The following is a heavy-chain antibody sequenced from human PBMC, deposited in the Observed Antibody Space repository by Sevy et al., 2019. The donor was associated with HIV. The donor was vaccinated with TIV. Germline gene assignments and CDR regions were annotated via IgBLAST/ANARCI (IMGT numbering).Heavy chain of an antibody. CDR3: AKDIRVELVVPGPGYGMDV. CDR2: ISGSGRTI. D-gene: IGHD6-13*01. J-gene: IGHJ6*02. Sequence: GGSLRLSCAASGFTFRNYGMSWVRQPPGKGLEWVSVISGSGRTINYADSVKGRFVISRDNSRNTLYLQLNSLRAEDTALYYCAKDIRVELVVPGPGYGMDVWGHGTSVTVSS. V-gene: IGHV3-23*01. CDR1: GFTFRNYG.